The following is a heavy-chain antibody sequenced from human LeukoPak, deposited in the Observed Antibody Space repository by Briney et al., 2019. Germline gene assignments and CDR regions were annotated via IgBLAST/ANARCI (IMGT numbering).Heavy chain of an antibody. D-gene: IGHD6-13*01. CDR3: KSGGAAPGRFDY. J-gene: IGHJ4*02. CDR1: GFTFTSYW. Sequence: AGGSLRLSCAAFGFTFTSYWMSWMRQAPGKGLQWVANIKHDGSEQYYVDSVKGRFTISRDNAKNSLYLQMNSLGVEDTAVYYCKSGGAAPGRFDYWGQGVLVTVSS. CDR2: IKHDGSEQ. V-gene: IGHV3-7*01.